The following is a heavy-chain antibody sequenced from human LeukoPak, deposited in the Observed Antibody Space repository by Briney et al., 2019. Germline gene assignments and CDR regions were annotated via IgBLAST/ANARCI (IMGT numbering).Heavy chain of an antibody. CDR1: GFTFSSYA. CDR3: AKDLGLYYYDSSGYYPDQDY. D-gene: IGHD3-22*01. J-gene: IGHJ4*02. V-gene: IGHV3-23*01. Sequence: GGSLRLSCAASGFTFSSYAMSWVRQAPGKGLEWVSAISGSGGSTYYADSVKGRFTIPRDNSKNTLYLQMNSLRAEDTAVYYCAKDLGLYYYDSSGYYPDQDYWGQGTLVTVSS. CDR2: ISGSGGST.